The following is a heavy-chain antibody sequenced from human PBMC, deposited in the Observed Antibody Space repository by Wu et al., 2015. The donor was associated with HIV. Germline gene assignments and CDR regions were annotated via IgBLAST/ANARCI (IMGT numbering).Heavy chain of an antibody. CDR1: GYTFTGYY. Sequence: QVQLVQSGAEVKKSGASVKVSCKASGYTFTGYYMHWLRQAPGQGLEWMGWTNPNSGGTKYAQKFQGRVTLTRDTSITTAYMEMSGLRSDDAAVYYCAGDYYDVLTTFSHYFFDLWGQGTLVTVSS. D-gene: IGHD3-9*01. CDR2: TNPNSGGT. CDR3: AGDYYDVLTTFSHYFFDL. V-gene: IGHV1-2*02. J-gene: IGHJ4*02.